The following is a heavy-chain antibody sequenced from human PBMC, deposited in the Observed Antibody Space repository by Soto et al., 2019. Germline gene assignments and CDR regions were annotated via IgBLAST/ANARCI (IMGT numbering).Heavy chain of an antibody. D-gene: IGHD3-22*01. CDR1: GGSVSSVTYY. V-gene: IGHV4-61*01. CDR3: ARDYYYDSTWFDP. J-gene: IGHJ5*02. Sequence: PSRTLYLTCTVYGGSVSSVTYYWSWIRQPPGKGLEWIGYIYYSGSTNYNPSLKSRVTMSVDTSKNQFSLKLSSVTAADTAVYYCARDYYYDSTWFDPWGQVTLVTVS. CDR2: IYYSGST.